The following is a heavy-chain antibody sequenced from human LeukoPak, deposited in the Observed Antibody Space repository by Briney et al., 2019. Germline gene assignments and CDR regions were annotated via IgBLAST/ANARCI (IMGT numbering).Heavy chain of an antibody. CDR3: ARVLVERGYYFDY. Sequence: SEPLSLTCTVSGGSISSYYWSWIRQPAGKGLEWIGRIYTSGSTNYNPSLKSRVTISVDKSKNQFSLKLSSVTAADTAVYYCARVLVERGYYFDYWGQGTLVTVSS. J-gene: IGHJ4*02. V-gene: IGHV4-4*07. CDR2: IYTSGST. D-gene: IGHD2-8*01. CDR1: GGSISSYY.